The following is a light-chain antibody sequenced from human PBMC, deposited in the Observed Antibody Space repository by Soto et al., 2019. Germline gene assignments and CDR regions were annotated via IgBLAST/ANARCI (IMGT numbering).Light chain of an antibody. V-gene: IGLV2-14*01. CDR3: NSLTSSSTFV. CDR2: EVS. J-gene: IGLJ1*01. Sequence: QSVLTQPASVSGSPGQSITISCTGTSSDVGAYNYVSWYQQHPGKAPKLMIYEVSNRPSGVSNRFSGSKSGNTASLTISGLQAEDEADYYCNSLTSSSTFVFGTGTKVTVL. CDR1: SSDVGAYNY.